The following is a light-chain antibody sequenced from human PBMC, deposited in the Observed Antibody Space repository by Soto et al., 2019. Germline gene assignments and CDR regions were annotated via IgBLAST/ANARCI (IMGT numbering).Light chain of an antibody. J-gene: IGKJ2*01. V-gene: IGKV3-20*01. CDR2: GIS. Sequence: ESVLTQSPDTLSLSPGDRATLSCRTSQSVSNSFFAWYQQKPGQAPRLLIYGISTRATGIPDRFSGSGSGTDFTLTISRLEPEDFVVYFCQQYSTLPHTLGHGTKLDVK. CDR3: QQYSTLPHT. CDR1: QSVSNSF.